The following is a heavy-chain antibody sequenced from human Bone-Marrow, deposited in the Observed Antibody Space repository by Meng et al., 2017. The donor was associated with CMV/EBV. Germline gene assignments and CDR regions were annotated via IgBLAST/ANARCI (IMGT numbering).Heavy chain of an antibody. CDR2: INPNSGGT. Sequence: ASVKVSCKASGYTFTGYYMHWVRQAPGQGLEWMGWINPNSGGTNYAQKFQDRVTMTRDTSISTAYMELSRLRSDDTAVYYCARDLWELLPTDGMDVWGQGTTVTVSS. D-gene: IGHD1-26*01. CDR3: ARDLWELLPTDGMDV. J-gene: IGHJ6*02. CDR1: GYTFTGYY. V-gene: IGHV1-2*02.